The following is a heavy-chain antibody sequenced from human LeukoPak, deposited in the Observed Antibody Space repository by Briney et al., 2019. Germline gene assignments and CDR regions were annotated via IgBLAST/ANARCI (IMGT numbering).Heavy chain of an antibody. Sequence: SETLSLTCTVSGGSISSYYWSWIRQPAGRGLEWIERIYTSGSTNYNPSLKSRVTMTVDTSKNQFSLKLSSVTAADTAVYYCARDYDIMTGTNWFDPWGQGTLVTVSS. CDR3: ARDYDIMTGTNWFDP. V-gene: IGHV4-4*07. D-gene: IGHD3-9*01. CDR2: IYTSGST. J-gene: IGHJ5*02. CDR1: GGSISSYY.